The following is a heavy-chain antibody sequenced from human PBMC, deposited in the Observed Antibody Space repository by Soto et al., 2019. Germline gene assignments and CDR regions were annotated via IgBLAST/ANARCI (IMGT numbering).Heavy chain of an antibody. CDR2: IYPGDSNT. CDR3: ATPTPLRGAMITNLNCDF. J-gene: IGHJ4*02. V-gene: IGHV5-51*01. CDR1: GYRFITFL. D-gene: IGHD3-10*01. Sequence: PGESMQISWQGSGYRFITFLIGWVSKILGKGLEWMGIIYPGDSNTRYSPSFQGQVAISADKSINTAYLQWSGLKSDDTAVYYCATPTPLRGAMITNLNCDFWGQGTPVTGSS.